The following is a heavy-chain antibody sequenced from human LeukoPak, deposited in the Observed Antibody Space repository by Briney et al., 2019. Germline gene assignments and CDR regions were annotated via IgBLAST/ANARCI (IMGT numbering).Heavy chain of an antibody. D-gene: IGHD3-16*01. V-gene: IGHV4-39*01. CDR3: ARQGAFNY. CDR1: GGSISSSSYY. Sequence: SSETLSLTCTVSGGSISSSSYYWGWIRQPPGKGLEWIGSIYYSGSIYYNPSLKSRVTISVVTSKNQFSLRVSSVTAADAAVYYCARQGAFNYWGQGTLVTVCS. CDR2: IYYSGSI. J-gene: IGHJ4*02.